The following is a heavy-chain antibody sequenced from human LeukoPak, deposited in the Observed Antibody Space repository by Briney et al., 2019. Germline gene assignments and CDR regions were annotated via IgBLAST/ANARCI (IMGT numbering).Heavy chain of an antibody. J-gene: IGHJ1*01. CDR1: GYTFTSYG. Sequence: GASVKVSCKASGYTFTSYGISWVRQAPGQGLEWMGWISAYNGNTNYAQKLQGRVTMTTDTSTSTAYMELRSLRSDDTAVYYCARGPDIVVVPAAMEYFQHWGQGTLVTVSS. CDR3: ARGPDIVVVPAAMEYFQH. CDR2: ISAYNGNT. D-gene: IGHD2-2*01. V-gene: IGHV1-18*01.